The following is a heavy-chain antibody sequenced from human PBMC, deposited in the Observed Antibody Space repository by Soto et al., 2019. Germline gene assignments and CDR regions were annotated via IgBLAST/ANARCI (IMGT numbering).Heavy chain of an antibody. Sequence: GGSMRLSCAASGFIFNTYGMHWVRQAPGKGLEWVAVISYDGSNKYYAGSVKGRLTISRDNSKNTLYLQMNSLRAEDTAVYYCAKGQHCSTTSCYFYFYGMDVWGQGTKVTVSS. CDR1: GFIFNTYG. V-gene: IGHV3-30*18. D-gene: IGHD2-2*01. CDR3: AKGQHCSTTSCYFYFYGMDV. J-gene: IGHJ6*02. CDR2: ISYDGSNK.